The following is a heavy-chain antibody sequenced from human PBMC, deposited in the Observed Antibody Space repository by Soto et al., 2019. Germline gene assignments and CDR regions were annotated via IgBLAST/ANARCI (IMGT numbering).Heavy chain of an antibody. CDR2: INPSGGST. Sequence: ASVKVSCKASGYTFTSYYMHWVRQAPGQGLEWMGIINPSGGSTSYAQKFQGRVTMTRDTSTSTVYMELSSLRSEDTAVYYCATSIAVAGTGIYYYYGMDVWGQGTTVTVSS. J-gene: IGHJ6*02. V-gene: IGHV1-46*01. CDR3: ATSIAVAGTGIYYYYGMDV. D-gene: IGHD6-19*01. CDR1: GYTFTSYY.